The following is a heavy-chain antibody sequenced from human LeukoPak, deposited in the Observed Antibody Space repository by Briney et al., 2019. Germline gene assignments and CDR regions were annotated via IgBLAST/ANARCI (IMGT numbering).Heavy chain of an antibody. CDR2: INPNSGGT. V-gene: IGHV1-2*02. CDR3: ARDHTIFGVVTLPKNYFDY. Sequence: ASVKVSCTASGYTFTGYYMHWVRQAPGQGLEWMGWINPNSGGTNYAQKFQGRVTMTRDTSISTAYMELSRLRSDDTAVYYCARDHTIFGVVTLPKNYFDYWGQGTLVTVSS. CDR1: GYTFTGYY. D-gene: IGHD3-3*01. J-gene: IGHJ4*02.